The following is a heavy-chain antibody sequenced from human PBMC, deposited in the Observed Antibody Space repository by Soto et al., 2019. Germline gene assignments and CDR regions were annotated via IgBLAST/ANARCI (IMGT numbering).Heavy chain of an antibody. V-gene: IGHV1-46*01. CDR1: GYTFTSYY. CDR3: ARDGVDTATGYYYGMDI. Sequence: AASVKVSCKASGYTFTSYYMHWVRQAPGQGLEWMGIINPSGGNTNYAQKLQGRVTMTTDTSTSTAYMELRSLRSDDTAVYYCARDGVDTATGYYYGMDIWGQGTTVTSP. CDR2: INPSGGNT. J-gene: IGHJ6*02. D-gene: IGHD5-18*01.